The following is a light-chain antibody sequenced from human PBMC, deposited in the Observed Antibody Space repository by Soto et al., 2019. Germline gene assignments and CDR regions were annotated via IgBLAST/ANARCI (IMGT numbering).Light chain of an antibody. V-gene: IGLV2-11*01. CDR2: DVS. CDR1: SSDIGGYNY. CDR3: CSYAGTTHV. Sequence: QSALTQPPSVSGSPGQSVTISCTGTSSDIGGYNYVSWYQQLPGKAPKLMIYDVSKRPSGVPDRFSGSNSGITASLTISGLQAEDEADYYCCSYAGTTHVFGTGTKLTVL. J-gene: IGLJ1*01.